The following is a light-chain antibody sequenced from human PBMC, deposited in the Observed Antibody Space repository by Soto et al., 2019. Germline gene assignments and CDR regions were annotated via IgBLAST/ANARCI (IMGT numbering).Light chain of an antibody. V-gene: IGKV3-20*01. CDR3: QQYGSSPPNT. J-gene: IGKJ2*01. CDR2: GAS. CDR1: QSVSSSY. Sequence: EIVVTQSPGTLSLSPGERATLSCRASQSVSSSYLAWYQQKPGQAPRLLIYGASSRATGIPDRFSGSGSGTDFTLTISRLETEDFAVYYCQQYGSSPPNTFGQGTKLEI.